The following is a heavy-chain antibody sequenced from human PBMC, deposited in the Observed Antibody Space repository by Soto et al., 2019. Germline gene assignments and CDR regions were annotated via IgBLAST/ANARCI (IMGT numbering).Heavy chain of an antibody. Sequence: EVQLLESGGGLVQPGGSLRLSCAASGFTFSSYAMSWVPQAPGKGLEWVSAISGSGGSTYYADSVKGRFTISRDNSKNTLYLQMNSLRAEDTAVYYCAKDLLLMTTVTEVNYWGQGTLVTVSS. V-gene: IGHV3-23*01. CDR1: GFTFSSYA. J-gene: IGHJ4*02. D-gene: IGHD4-17*01. CDR3: AKDLLLMTTVTEVNY. CDR2: ISGSGGST.